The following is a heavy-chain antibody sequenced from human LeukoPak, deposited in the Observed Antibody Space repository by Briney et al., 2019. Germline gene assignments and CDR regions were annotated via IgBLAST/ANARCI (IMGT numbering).Heavy chain of an antibody. CDR1: GFTFSSYA. D-gene: IGHD6-13*01. Sequence: GGSLRLSCAASGFTFSSYAMSWVRQAPGKGLEWVSAISGSGGSTYYADSVKGRFTIPRDNSKNTLYLQMNSLRAEDTAVYYCASRTIDLYSSSWNFDYWGQGTLVTVSS. CDR2: ISGSGGST. J-gene: IGHJ4*02. CDR3: ASRTIDLYSSSWNFDY. V-gene: IGHV3-23*01.